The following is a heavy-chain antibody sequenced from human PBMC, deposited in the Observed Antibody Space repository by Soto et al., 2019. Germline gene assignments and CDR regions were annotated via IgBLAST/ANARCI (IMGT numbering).Heavy chain of an antibody. CDR3: ARSSQSTVTTFVY. CDR2: IYYSGST. Sequence: QVQLQESGPGLVKPSQTLSLTCTVSGGSISSGGYYWSWIRQHPGKGLEWIGYIYYSGSTYYNPSLQSRVTISVDTSKNQFSLKLSSVTAADTTVYYCARSSQSTVTTFVYWGEGTLVTVSS. J-gene: IGHJ4*02. V-gene: IGHV4-31*03. CDR1: GGSISSGGYY. D-gene: IGHD4-17*01.